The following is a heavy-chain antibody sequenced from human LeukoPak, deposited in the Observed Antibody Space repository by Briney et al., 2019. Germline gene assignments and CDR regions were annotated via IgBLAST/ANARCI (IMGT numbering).Heavy chain of an antibody. J-gene: IGHJ4*02. D-gene: IGHD1-26*01. V-gene: IGHV3-30*18. CDR2: MSSDGGDI. CDR1: GFTFSRYG. Sequence: SGGSLRLSCAASGFTFSRYGMHWVRQAPGKGLEWLAVMSSDGGDIYYADSVKGRFTISRDNSKNSLYLQMNSLRAEDTALYYCAKEDSGSFPTGGVGYWGQGTLVTVSS. CDR3: AKEDSGSFPTGGVGY.